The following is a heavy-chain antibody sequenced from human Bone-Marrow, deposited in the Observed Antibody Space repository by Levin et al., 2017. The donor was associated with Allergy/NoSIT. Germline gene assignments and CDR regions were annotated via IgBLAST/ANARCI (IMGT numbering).Heavy chain of an antibody. CDR3: ARDNMGSSIAAVDYFDY. D-gene: IGHD6-6*01. J-gene: IGHJ4*02. V-gene: IGHV1-69*06. Sequence: SVKVSCKASGGTFSSYAISWVRQAPGQGLEWMGGIIPIFGTANYAQKFQGRVTITADKSTSTAYMELSSLRSEDTAVYYCARDNMGSSIAAVDYFDYWGQGTLVTVSS. CDR1: GGTFSSYA. CDR2: IIPIFGTA.